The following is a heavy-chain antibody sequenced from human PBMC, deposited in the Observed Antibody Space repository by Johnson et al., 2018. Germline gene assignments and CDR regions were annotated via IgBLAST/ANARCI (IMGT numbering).Heavy chain of an antibody. D-gene: IGHD4-17*01. Sequence: QVQLVESGGGVVQPGRSLRLSCAASGFTFRNYGLHWVRQSPGKGLEWVAVISSDGSNKYYADSVKGRFTISRDNSKNTLYLQMNSLRAEDTAVYYCARARMPYGDYLEYFQHWGQGTLVTVSS. CDR2: ISSDGSNK. V-gene: IGHV3-30*03. CDR3: ARARMPYGDYLEYFQH. CDR1: GFTFRNYG. J-gene: IGHJ1*01.